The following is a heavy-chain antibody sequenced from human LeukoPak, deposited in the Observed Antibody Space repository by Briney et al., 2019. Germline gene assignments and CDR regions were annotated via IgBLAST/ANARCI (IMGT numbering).Heavy chain of an antibody. CDR3: ATGSRRGYGGNSDPGLDY. Sequence: PGGSLRLSCAASGFIFSNYGMHWVRQAPGKGLEWVAVTWYDGSNKYYADSVKGRFTSSRDNSKNTLHLQMDSLRAEDTAVYYCATGSRRGYGGNSDPGLDYWGQGTLVTVPS. CDR2: TWYDGSNK. J-gene: IGHJ4*02. V-gene: IGHV3-33*01. D-gene: IGHD4-23*01. CDR1: GFIFSNYG.